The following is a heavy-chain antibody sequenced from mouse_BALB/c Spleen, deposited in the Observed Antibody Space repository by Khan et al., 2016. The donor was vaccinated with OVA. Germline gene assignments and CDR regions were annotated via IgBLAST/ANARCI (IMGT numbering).Heavy chain of an antibody. Sequence: EVQLQESGPELVKPGASVKVSCKASGYAFTSYIMYWVKQSHGKSLEWIGYIDPYNGGTSYTQKFKGKATLTVDKSSTTAYMHLNSLTSEDLAVYYCARGGYGGFAYWGQGTLVTVSA. CDR1: GYAFTSYI. CDR3: ARGGYGGFAY. D-gene: IGHD2-2*01. J-gene: IGHJ3*01. V-gene: IGHV1S135*01. CDR2: IDPYNGGT.